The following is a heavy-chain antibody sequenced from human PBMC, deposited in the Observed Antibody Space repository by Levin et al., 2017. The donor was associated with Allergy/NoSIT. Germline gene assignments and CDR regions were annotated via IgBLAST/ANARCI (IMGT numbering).Heavy chain of an antibody. V-gene: IGHV3-21*01. D-gene: IGHD3-22*01. J-gene: IGHJ4*02. Sequence: GESLKISCAASGFTFSSYSMNWVRQAPGKGLEWVSSISSSSSYIYYADSVKGRFTISRDNAKNSLYLQMNSLRAEDTAVYYCARERYYDSSGYPYYFDYWGQGTLVTVSS. CDR2: ISSSSSYI. CDR1: GFTFSSYS. CDR3: ARERYYDSSGYPYYFDY.